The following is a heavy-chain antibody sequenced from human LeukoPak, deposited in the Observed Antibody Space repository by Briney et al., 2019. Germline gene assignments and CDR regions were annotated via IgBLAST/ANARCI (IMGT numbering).Heavy chain of an antibody. D-gene: IGHD3-3*01. V-gene: IGHV1-46*01. J-gene: IGHJ6*02. CDR1: GYTFTSYY. CDR2: INPSGGST. Sequence: GASVKVSCKASGYTFTSYYMHWVRQAPGQGLEWMGIINPSGGSTSYAQKFQGRVTMTRDTSTSTAYMELSSLRSEDTAVYYCAAPNREEWLTYYYYGMDVWGQGTTVTVSS. CDR3: AAPNREEWLTYYYYGMDV.